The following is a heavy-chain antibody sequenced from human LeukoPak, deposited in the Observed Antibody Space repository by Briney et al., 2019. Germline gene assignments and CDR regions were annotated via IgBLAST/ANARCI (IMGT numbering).Heavy chain of an antibody. CDR1: GFTFSNHG. Sequence: PGGSLRLSCAASGFTFSNHGMHWVRQAPGKGLEWVAVIWYDGSNQYYADSVKGRFTISRDNSKNMVYLQMNSLRAEDTATYYCARWGDGIRFDYWGQGTLVTVSS. J-gene: IGHJ4*02. V-gene: IGHV3-33*01. D-gene: IGHD2-21*02. CDR2: IWYDGSNQ. CDR3: ARWGDGIRFDY.